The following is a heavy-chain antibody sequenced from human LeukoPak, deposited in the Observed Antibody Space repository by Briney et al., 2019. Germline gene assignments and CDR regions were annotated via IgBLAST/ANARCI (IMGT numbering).Heavy chain of an antibody. D-gene: IGHD3-22*01. Sequence: GGSLRLSCAASGFTFNNYGMHWVRQAPGKGVEGVAAIWYDGSNKYYADSVKGRFTISRDNSKNTLYLQMNSLRAEDTALYYCARGQEYYYDSSAYSTFDYWGQGTLVTVSS. CDR2: IWYDGSNK. V-gene: IGHV3-33*01. CDR3: ARGQEYYYDSSAYSTFDY. CDR1: GFTFNNYG. J-gene: IGHJ4*02.